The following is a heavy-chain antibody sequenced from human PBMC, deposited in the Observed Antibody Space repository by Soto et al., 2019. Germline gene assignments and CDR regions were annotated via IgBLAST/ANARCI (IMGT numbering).Heavy chain of an antibody. J-gene: IGHJ6*03. D-gene: IGHD3-3*01. V-gene: IGHV1-8*01. CDR1: GYTFTSYD. CDR3: ARGTVRYYDGWSGYYSSTSDMDV. Sequence: GASVKVSCKASGYTFTSYDINWVRQATGQGLEWMGWMNPNSGNTGYAQKFQGRVTMTRNTSISTAYMELSSLRSEDTAVYYCARGTVRYYDGWSGYYSSTSDMDVWGKGTTVTVSS. CDR2: MNPNSGNT.